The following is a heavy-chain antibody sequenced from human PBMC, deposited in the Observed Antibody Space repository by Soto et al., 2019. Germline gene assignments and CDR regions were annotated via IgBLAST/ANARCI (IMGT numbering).Heavy chain of an antibody. D-gene: IGHD4-17*01. J-gene: IGHJ5*02. CDR3: ARGIKYGDYSRGFDP. V-gene: IGHV1-18*01. CDR1: GYAFTSYG. CDR2: ISTYNGNT. Sequence: ASVKVSCKASGYAFTSYGISWVRQAPGQGLEWMGWISTYNGNTKYAQKLQGRVTMTTDTSTSTAYMELRSLRSDDTAVYYCARGIKYGDYSRGFDPWGPGTLVTRSS.